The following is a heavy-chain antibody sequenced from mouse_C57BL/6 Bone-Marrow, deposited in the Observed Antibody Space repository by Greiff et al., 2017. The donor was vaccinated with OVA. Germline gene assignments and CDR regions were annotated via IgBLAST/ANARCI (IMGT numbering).Heavy chain of an antibody. Sequence: VQLQQSGPELVKPGASVKISCQASGYAFSSSWMNWVKQRPGKGLEWIGRIYTGDGATNYNGTFKGKATLTADKSSSTAYMQISSRTAEDSGVYFCARSRLRRYFDVWGTGTTVTVSS. V-gene: IGHV1-82*01. CDR2: IYTGDGAT. J-gene: IGHJ1*03. D-gene: IGHD2-4*01. CDR3: ARSRLRRYFDV. CDR1: GYAFSSSW.